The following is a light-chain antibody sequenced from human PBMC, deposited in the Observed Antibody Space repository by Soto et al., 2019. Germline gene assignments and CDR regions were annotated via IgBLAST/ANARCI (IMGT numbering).Light chain of an antibody. V-gene: IGKV1-39*01. CDR1: QSISTY. CDR3: QQSFSTPRT. CDR2: GAS. J-gene: IGKJ1*01. Sequence: IQLTQSPSFLSASVGDRVTITCRASQSISTYLNWYQQKPGKAPKLLIYGASSLQSGVPSRFSGSGSGTDFTLTISSLQPEDFGTYYCQQSFSTPRTFGQGTKVDIK.